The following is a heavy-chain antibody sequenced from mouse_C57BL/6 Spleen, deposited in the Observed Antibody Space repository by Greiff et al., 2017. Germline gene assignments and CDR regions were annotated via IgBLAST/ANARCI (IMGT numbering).Heavy chain of an antibody. J-gene: IGHJ2*01. V-gene: IGHV1-61*01. CDR2: IYPSDSET. D-gene: IGHD1-1*01. Sequence: VQLQQPGAELVRPGSSVKLSCKASGYTFTSYWMDWVKPRPGQGLEWIGNIYPSDSETHYNQKFKDKATLTVDKSSSTAYMQLSSLTSEDSAVYYCARNYYGIRGFDYWGQGTTLTVAS. CDR1: GYTFTSYW. CDR3: ARNYYGIRGFDY.